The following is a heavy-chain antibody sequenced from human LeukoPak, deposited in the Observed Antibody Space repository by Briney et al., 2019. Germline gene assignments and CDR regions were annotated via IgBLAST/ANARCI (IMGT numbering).Heavy chain of an antibody. CDR1: GYSFTTYW. CDR2: IYPGDSDT. D-gene: IGHD4-17*01. J-gene: IGHJ4*02. CDR3: ARHVNGDYAFDY. V-gene: IGHV5-51*01. Sequence: GESLKISCKGSGYSFTTYWIGWVRQMPGKGLECLGVIYPGDSDTRYSPSFQGQVTISADKSISTAYLQWSSLKASDTAIYYCARHVNGDYAFDYWGQGTLVTVSS.